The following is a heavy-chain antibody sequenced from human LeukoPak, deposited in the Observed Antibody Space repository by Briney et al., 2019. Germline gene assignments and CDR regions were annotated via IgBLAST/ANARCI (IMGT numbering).Heavy chain of an antibody. CDR2: IYYSGST. D-gene: IGHD4-17*01. J-gene: IGHJ5*02. CDR3: ARDNGDYGFFWFDP. V-gene: IGHV4-39*02. Sequence: SETLSLTCTVSGGSISSSSYYWGWIRQPPGKGLEWIGSIYYSGSTYYNPSLKSRVTISVDTSKNQFSLKLSSVTAADTAVYYCARDNGDYGFFWFDPWGQGTLVTVSS. CDR1: GGSISSSSYY.